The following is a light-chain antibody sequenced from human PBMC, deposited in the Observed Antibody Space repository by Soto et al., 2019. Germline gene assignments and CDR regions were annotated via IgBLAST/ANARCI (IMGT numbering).Light chain of an antibody. CDR2: ATS. J-gene: IGKJ1*01. CDR3: QQTYITPPWT. CDR1: QSISDY. V-gene: IGKV1-39*01. Sequence: IQLTQSPSSLSASVGDRVTITCRASQSISDYLNWYQQKAGTAPKLLLYATSNLQSGVPSRFNGSGSGTDFTLTISSLQPEDFATYYCQQTYITPPWTFGQGTKVEIK.